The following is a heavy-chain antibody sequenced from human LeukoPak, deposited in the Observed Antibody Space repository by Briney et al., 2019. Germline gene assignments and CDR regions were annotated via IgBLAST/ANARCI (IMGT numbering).Heavy chain of an antibody. V-gene: IGHV3-9*01. CDR1: GFTFDDYA. J-gene: IGHJ6*03. CDR2: ISWNSGSI. Sequence: GRSLRLSCAASGFTFDDYAMHWVRQAPGKGLEWVSGISWNSGSIDYADSVKGRFTISRDNAKNSLYLQMNSLRAEDTALYYCAKDRVSPPYYMDVWGKGTTVTVSS. CDR3: AKDRVSPPYYMDV. D-gene: IGHD5/OR15-5a*01.